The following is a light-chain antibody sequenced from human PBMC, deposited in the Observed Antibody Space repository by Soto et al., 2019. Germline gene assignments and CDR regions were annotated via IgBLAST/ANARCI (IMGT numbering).Light chain of an antibody. CDR3: QQYGSSPGT. Sequence: EMVLTQSPGTLSLSPGERATLSCRASQSVSSSYLAWYQQKPGQAPRLLIYGAFSRATGISDRFSGSGSGTDFTLTISRLEPEDFAVYYCQQYGSSPGTFGQGTKVDIK. CDR1: QSVSSSY. CDR2: GAF. V-gene: IGKV3-20*01. J-gene: IGKJ1*01.